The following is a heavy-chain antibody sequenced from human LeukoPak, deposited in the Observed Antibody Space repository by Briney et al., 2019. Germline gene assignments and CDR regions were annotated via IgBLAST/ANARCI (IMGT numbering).Heavy chain of an antibody. V-gene: IGHV1-18*01. Sequence: GASVKVSCKASGYTFTSYGISWVRQAPGQGLEWMGWISAYNGNTNYAQKLQGRVTMTTDTSTSTAYMELRSLRSDDTAVYYCARHSPAVGYYDSSGYYSWLDPWGQGTLVTVSS. CDR1: GYTFTSYG. D-gene: IGHD3-22*01. CDR2: ISAYNGNT. J-gene: IGHJ5*02. CDR3: ARHSPAVGYYDSSGYYSWLDP.